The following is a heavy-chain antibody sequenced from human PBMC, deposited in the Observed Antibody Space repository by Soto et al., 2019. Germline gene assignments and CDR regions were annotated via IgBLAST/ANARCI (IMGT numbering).Heavy chain of an antibody. CDR1: GYTFTSYA. CDR3: ASSYSNYALIDYYFYGMDV. Sequence: QVQLVQSGAEVKKPGASVKVSCKASGYTFTSYAMHWVRQAPGQRLEWMGWINAGNGNTKYSQKFQGRVTITRDTSASTAYMELSSLGSEDTAVYYCASSYSNYALIDYYFYGMDVWGQGTTVTVSS. CDR2: INAGNGNT. D-gene: IGHD4-4*01. J-gene: IGHJ6*02. V-gene: IGHV1-3*01.